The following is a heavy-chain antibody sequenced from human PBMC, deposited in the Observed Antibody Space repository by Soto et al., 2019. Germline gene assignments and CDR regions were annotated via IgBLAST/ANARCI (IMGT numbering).Heavy chain of an antibody. Sequence: EVQLLESGGNLVQPGGSLRLSCAASGFIFSDYAMSWVRQAPGKGLEWVSLVRGNDDNAYYADSVKGRFTISRANSRNTLYLQMNSLRAEDTGVYFCAKDWTHFALWGQGNLVTVSS. CDR1: GFIFSDYA. V-gene: IGHV3-23*01. J-gene: IGHJ5*02. CDR3: AKDWTHFAL. CDR2: VRGNDDNA. D-gene: IGHD3-3*01.